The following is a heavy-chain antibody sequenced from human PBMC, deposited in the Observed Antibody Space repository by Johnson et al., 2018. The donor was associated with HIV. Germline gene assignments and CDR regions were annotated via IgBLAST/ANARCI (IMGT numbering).Heavy chain of an antibody. CDR3: AKMYYNFWSGYSAQMDAFDV. Sequence: QVQLVESGGGVVQPGRSLRLSCAASGFTFSSYAMPWVRQAPAKGLQWVAVISYDGSDKDYADSVKGRFTISRDNPKNTLYLQINSLRAEDTAVYYCAKMYYNFWSGYSAQMDAFDVWGQGTMVTVSS. CDR1: GFTFSSYA. D-gene: IGHD3-3*01. J-gene: IGHJ3*01. CDR2: ISYDGSDK. V-gene: IGHV3-30*04.